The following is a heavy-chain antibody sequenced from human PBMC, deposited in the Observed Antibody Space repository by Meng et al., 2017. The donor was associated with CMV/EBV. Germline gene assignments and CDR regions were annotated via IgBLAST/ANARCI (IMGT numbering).Heavy chain of an antibody. Sequence: SETLSLTCTVSGGSISRYYWSWIRQPPGKGLEWSGYIYYSGSTNYNPSLKSRVTISVDTSKNQFSLKLSSVTSADTAVYYCAREGYDFWCGSPPRGWFVPWGQGTLVTVSS. CDR2: IYYSGST. J-gene: IGHJ5*02. V-gene: IGHV4-59*01. D-gene: IGHD3-3*01. CDR3: AREGYDFWCGSPPRGWFVP. CDR1: GGSISRYY.